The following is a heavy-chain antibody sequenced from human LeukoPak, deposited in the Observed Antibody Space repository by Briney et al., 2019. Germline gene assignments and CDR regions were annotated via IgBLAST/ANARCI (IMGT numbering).Heavy chain of an antibody. J-gene: IGHJ4*02. Sequence: GGSLRLSCAASGFTFSTFWMHWVRRAPGEGPVWVSRINSDGSSTDYADSVKGRFTISRDNAKNTLYLQMNSLRTEDTAVYYCARRWAVAAVDYWGQGTLVTVSS. D-gene: IGHD6-19*01. CDR1: GFTFSTFW. V-gene: IGHV3-74*01. CDR2: INSDGSST. CDR3: ARRWAVAAVDY.